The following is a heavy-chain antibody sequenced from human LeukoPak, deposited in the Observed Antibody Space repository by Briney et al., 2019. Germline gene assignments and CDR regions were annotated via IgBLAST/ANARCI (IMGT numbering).Heavy chain of an antibody. CDR2: IEHSGST. Sequence: PSETLSLTCAVYGGSFTGYYWNWIRQPPGKGLEWIGEIEHSGSTKYNPSLRSRVTISADTSKNQFSLKLSSVTAADTAVYYCARHTSYSYGGLYAFDIWGQGTMVTVSS. CDR1: GGSFTGYY. V-gene: IGHV4-34*01. J-gene: IGHJ3*02. CDR3: ARHTSYSYGGLYAFDI. D-gene: IGHD5-18*01.